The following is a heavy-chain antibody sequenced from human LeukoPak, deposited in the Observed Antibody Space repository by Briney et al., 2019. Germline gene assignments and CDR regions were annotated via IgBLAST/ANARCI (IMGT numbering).Heavy chain of an antibody. V-gene: IGHV3-21*01. J-gene: IGHJ4*02. D-gene: IGHD3-10*01. Sequence: GGSLRLSCAASGFTFSSYSMNWVRQAPGKGLEWVSSISSSSSYIYYADSVKGRFTISRDNAKNPLYLQMNSLRAEDTAVYYCARQYYGSGSYSEYWGQGTLVTVSS. CDR1: GFTFSSYS. CDR3: ARQYYGSGSYSEY. CDR2: ISSSSSYI.